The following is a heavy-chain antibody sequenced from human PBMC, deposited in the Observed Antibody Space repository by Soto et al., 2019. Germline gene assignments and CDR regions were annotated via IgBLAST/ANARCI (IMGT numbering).Heavy chain of an antibody. Sequence: EVQLVESGGGLVQPGGSLRLSCVASGFTFNNYWMHWVRQAPGKGLVWVSRINSDGSSTTYADSVKGRFTISRDNAKNTLFLQMNSLRADDTAVYYCAKGGPRVCDYWGQGPLVTVSS. CDR3: AKGGPRVCDY. V-gene: IGHV3-74*01. D-gene: IGHD3-16*01. CDR1: GFTFNNYW. CDR2: INSDGSST. J-gene: IGHJ4*02.